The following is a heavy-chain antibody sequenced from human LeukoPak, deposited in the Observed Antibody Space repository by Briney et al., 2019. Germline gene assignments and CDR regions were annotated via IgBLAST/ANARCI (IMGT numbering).Heavy chain of an antibody. CDR3: TRGLSANGDYGY. V-gene: IGHV3-49*04. J-gene: IGHJ4*02. Sequence: GRSLRLSCTASGFSFGDYAMSWVRHAPGKGLEWVGFIRSKGYGGTTEYAASVKGRFTISRDDSKSIAYLQMNSLKTEDTAVYYCTRGLSANGDYGYWGQGTLVTVSS. CDR2: IRSKGYGGTT. D-gene: IGHD4-17*01. CDR1: GFSFGDYA.